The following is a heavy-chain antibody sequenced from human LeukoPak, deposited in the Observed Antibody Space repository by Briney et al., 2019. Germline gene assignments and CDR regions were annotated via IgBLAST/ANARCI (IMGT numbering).Heavy chain of an antibody. J-gene: IGHJ4*02. CDR2: ISGSGGGT. V-gene: IGHV3-23*01. Sequence: GGSLRLSCAASGFTFSSYAMSWVRQAPGEGLEWVSAISGSGGGTYYADSVKGRFTISRDNSKKILFLQMDNLRVDDTAMYYCAVVAGRFPPDYWGQGTLVTVSS. CDR3: AVVAGRFPPDY. D-gene: IGHD6-19*01. CDR1: GFTFSSYA.